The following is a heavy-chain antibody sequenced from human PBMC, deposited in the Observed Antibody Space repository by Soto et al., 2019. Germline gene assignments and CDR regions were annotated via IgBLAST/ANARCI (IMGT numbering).Heavy chain of an antibody. J-gene: IGHJ4*02. V-gene: IGHV3-23*01. CDR2: ISSRGDTT. D-gene: IGHD4-17*01. CDR3: AKDSHYGDYLPFDY. CDR1: GFTFHNYA. Sequence: GGSLRLSCAASGFTFHNYAMSWVRQAPGKGLEWVSAISSRGDTTYYADSVKGRFTISKDTSTETLFLQMNSLRAEDSALYYCAKDSHYGDYLPFDYWGQGTLVTVSS.